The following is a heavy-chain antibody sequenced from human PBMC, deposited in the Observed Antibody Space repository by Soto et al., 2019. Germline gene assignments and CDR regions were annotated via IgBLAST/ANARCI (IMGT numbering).Heavy chain of an antibody. J-gene: IGHJ6*02. CDR2: IIPIFGTA. CDR3: ASDILTGYYPYYYYGMDV. D-gene: IGHD3-9*01. CDR1: GGTFSSYA. Sequence: ASVKVSCKASGGTFSSYAISWVRQAPGQGLEWMGGIIPIFGTANYAQKFQGRVTITADESTSTAYMELSSLRSEDTAVYYCASDILTGYYPYYYYGMDVWGQGTTVTVSS. V-gene: IGHV1-69*13.